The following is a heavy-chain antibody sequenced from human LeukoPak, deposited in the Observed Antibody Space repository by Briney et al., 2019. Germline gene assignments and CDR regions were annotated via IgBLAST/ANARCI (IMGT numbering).Heavy chain of an antibody. Sequence: GGSLRLSCAASGFTFSSYSMNWVRQAPAKGLEWVSSISSSSSYIYYADSVKGRFTISRDNAKNSLYLQMNSLRAEDTAVYYCARGDSSGWSPDPYYYYGMDVWGQGTTVTVSS. CDR3: ARGDSSGWSPDPYYYYGMDV. J-gene: IGHJ6*02. D-gene: IGHD6-19*01. V-gene: IGHV3-21*01. CDR1: GFTFSSYS. CDR2: ISSSSSYI.